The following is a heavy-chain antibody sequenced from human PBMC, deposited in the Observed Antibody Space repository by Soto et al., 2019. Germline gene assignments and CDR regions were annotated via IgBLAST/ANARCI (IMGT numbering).Heavy chain of an antibody. V-gene: IGHV1-8*01. J-gene: IGHJ6*02. D-gene: IGHD5-12*01. CDR2: MNPNSGNT. CDR3: ARSSGYDSPYYYYGMDV. CDR1: GYTFTSYD. Sequence: QVQLVQSGAEVKKPGASVKVSCKASGYTFTSYDIKWVRQATGQGLEWMGWMNPNSGNTGYAQKFQGRVTMTRNTSISTAYMELSSLRSEDTAVYYCARSSGYDSPYYYYGMDVWGQGTTVTVSS.